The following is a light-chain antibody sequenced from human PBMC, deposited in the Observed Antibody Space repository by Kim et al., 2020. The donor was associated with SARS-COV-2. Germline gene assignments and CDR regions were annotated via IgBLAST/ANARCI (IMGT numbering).Light chain of an antibody. Sequence: QPVLTQPSSLSASPGASASLTCTLRSGINFGTYRIYWYQQKPGSPPQYLLRYKSDSDKQQGSGVPSRFSGSKDASANAGILLISGLQSEDEADYYCMIWHSSAWVFGKGTQLTVL. CDR1: SGINFGTYR. J-gene: IGLJ3*02. V-gene: IGLV5-45*03. CDR2: YKSDSDK. CDR3: MIWHSSAWV.